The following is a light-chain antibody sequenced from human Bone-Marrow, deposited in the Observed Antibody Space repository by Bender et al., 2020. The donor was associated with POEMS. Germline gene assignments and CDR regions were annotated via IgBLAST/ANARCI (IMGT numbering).Light chain of an antibody. CDR2: EVT. J-gene: IGLJ2*01. CDR3: QSYLGGTVI. V-gene: IGLV2-14*02. Sequence: QSALTQPASVSGSPGQSITISCTGTSSDVGKYNLVSWYQQHPGKAPKLMIFEVTKRPSGVSSRFSASNSASLIISGLKSEDEADYYCQSYLGGTVIFGGGTKLTVL. CDR1: SSDVGKYNL.